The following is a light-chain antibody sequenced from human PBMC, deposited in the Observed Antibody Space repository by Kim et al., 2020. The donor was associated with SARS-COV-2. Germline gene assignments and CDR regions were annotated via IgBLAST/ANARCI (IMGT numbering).Light chain of an antibody. Sequence: EIVLTQSPATLSLSPGERATRPCRASQGVSSNNLAWFQQRPGQAPRLLIYGASSRGTGIPDRFSGSGSGTDFTLTISRLEPGDFAVYHCQQYHSPPYTCGQGTKVEI. CDR3: QQYHSPPYT. CDR2: GAS. CDR1: QGVSSNN. J-gene: IGKJ2*01. V-gene: IGKV3-20*01.